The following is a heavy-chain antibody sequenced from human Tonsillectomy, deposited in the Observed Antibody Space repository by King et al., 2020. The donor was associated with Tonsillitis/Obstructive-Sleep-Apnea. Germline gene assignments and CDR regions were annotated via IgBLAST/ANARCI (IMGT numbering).Heavy chain of an antibody. CDR1: GGSFSGYY. Sequence: VQLQQWGAGLLKPSETLSLTCAVYGGSFSGYYWSWIRQPPGKGLEWIGEINHSGSTNYNPSLKSRVTISVDTSKNQFSLKLSSVTAADTAVYYCARPGGCSGGSCYQDYWGQGTLVTVSS. D-gene: IGHD2-15*01. CDR3: ARPGGCSGGSCYQDY. J-gene: IGHJ4*02. V-gene: IGHV4-34*01. CDR2: INHSGST.